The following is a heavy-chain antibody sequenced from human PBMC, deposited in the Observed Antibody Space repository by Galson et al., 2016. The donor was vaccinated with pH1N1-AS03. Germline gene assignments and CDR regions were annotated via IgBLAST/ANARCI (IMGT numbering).Heavy chain of an antibody. CDR1: GYIFTSFW. V-gene: IGHV5-51*01. CDR2: IYPDDSDT. J-gene: IGHJ4*02. CDR3: PKRYGYYFGY. Sequence: QSGAEVTKPGDSLTISCQASGYIFTSFWIGWVRQMPGKGLEWMGIIYPDDSDTRYSPSFQGQVTISADKSITTAYLQWTSLKAPDTAIYYCPKRYGYYFGYWGQGTPVTVSS. D-gene: IGHD2-15*01.